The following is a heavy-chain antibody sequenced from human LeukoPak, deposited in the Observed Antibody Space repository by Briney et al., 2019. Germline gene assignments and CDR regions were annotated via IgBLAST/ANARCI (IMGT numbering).Heavy chain of an antibody. Sequence: PGGSLRLSCASSGFPSSSCWMHWVRQAPGKGLVWVSRINSDGSSTDYADSVKGRFTISRDNAKNTLYLQMNSLRVEDTAVYYCARRINTALVDYWGQGTLVTVSS. CDR3: ARRINTALVDY. V-gene: IGHV3-74*01. D-gene: IGHD5-18*01. CDR1: GFPSSSCW. J-gene: IGHJ4*02. CDR2: INSDGSST.